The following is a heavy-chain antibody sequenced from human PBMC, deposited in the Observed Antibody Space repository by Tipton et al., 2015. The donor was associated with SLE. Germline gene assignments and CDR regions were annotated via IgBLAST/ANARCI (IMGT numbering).Heavy chain of an antibody. J-gene: IGHJ5*02. CDR2: IHYTGSA. D-gene: IGHD1-14*01. CDR1: GGSMTSYY. CDR3: ARHAGRYNWFDP. Sequence: TLSLTCTVSGGSMTSYYWTWIRQPPGKGLEWIGYIHYTGSANYNPSPKSRVTISVDTSKNQFSLRVRSVTAADTAVCYCARHAGRYNWFDPWGQGTLVTVSS. V-gene: IGHV4-59*01.